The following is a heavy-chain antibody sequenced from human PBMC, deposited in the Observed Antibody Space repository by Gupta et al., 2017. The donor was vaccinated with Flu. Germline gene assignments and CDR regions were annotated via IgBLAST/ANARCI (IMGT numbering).Heavy chain of an antibody. CDR3: ARVLDSSGYSLGY. V-gene: IGHV1-69*01. D-gene: IGHD3-22*01. CDR1: GGTFSTYA. J-gene: IGHJ4*02. Sequence: QVQLVQSGAAVKKPGSSVKVSCKASGGTFSTYAFSWVRQAPGQGLEWMGGIIPIFATANYAQKFQGRVTITADESTSTAYMELSSLTSEDTAVYYCARVLDSSGYSLGYWGQGTLVTVSS. CDR2: IIPIFATA.